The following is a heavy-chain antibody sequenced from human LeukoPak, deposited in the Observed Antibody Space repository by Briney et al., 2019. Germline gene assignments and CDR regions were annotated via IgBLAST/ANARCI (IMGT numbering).Heavy chain of an antibody. V-gene: IGHV3-30*02. Sequence: GGSLRLSCVASGFTFSNYGMHWVRQAPGKGLEWVSFIRNDGTKKYDADSVKGRFTISRDNSKNTLYLQMNSLRAEDTAVYYCVRGYYAGRGHHFEYWGQGTLVTVSS. CDR1: GFTFSNYG. CDR3: VRGYYAGRGHHFEY. CDR2: IRNDGTKK. D-gene: IGHD3-22*01. J-gene: IGHJ4*02.